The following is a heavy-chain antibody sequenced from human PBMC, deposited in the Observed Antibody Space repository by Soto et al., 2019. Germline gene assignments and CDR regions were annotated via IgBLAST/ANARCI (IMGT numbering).Heavy chain of an antibody. D-gene: IGHD2-2*01. CDR3: ARTYCTTNSCSDYFDY. V-gene: IGHV1-2*02. CDR1: GFTFTGYH. J-gene: IGHJ4*02. Sequence: ASVKVSCKASGFTFTGYHMHWVRQAPGQGLEWMGWINPNSGGTYYAQKFQGRVTMTRDTSITTAYMELSRLSSDDTAVYYCARTYCTTNSCSDYFDYWGQGTLVTVSS. CDR2: INPNSGGT.